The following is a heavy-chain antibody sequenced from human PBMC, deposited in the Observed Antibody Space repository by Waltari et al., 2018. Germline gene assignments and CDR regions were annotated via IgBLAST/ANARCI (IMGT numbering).Heavy chain of an antibody. CDR3: AKGLGMRDWYFDI. J-gene: IGHJ2*01. V-gene: IGHV3-23*01. D-gene: IGHD7-27*01. CDR2: ITGGGTNT. Sequence: EVRVLESGGGLVQPGGSLRLSCAASAPPFKNHSMAWVRQAPGKGLECVAVITGGGTNTYYADSVKGRFTVSRDNSKNTLDLQMNNLRLEDTAVYFCAKGLGMRDWYFDIWGRGTLLTVSS. CDR1: APPFKNHS.